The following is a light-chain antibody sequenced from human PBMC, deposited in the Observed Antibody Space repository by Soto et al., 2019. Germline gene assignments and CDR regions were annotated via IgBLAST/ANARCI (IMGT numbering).Light chain of an antibody. V-gene: IGKV3-15*01. CDR1: QSITSN. CDR2: GAS. CDR3: LQHNNRPRT. J-gene: IGKJ1*01. Sequence: EIGMTQAPVTLSVSPGERATLSCRASQSITSNLAWYQHKPGQAPRLLIFGASTRATDVSARFSGSGSGTEFTRTISRLQSEDFAVYYCLQHNNRPRTFGQGTKVEV.